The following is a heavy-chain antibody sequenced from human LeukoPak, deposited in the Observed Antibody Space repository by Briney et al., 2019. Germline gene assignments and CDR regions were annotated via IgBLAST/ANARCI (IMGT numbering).Heavy chain of an antibody. Sequence: GGSLRLSCAASGFTLSNYWMSWVRQAPGKGLEWVANIKQDGSKLSYVDSVKGRFTVSRDNAKNSLYLQMNSLRAEDTAVYYCARDVSSGWSYYFDYWGQGTLVTVSS. CDR2: IKQDGSKL. CDR1: GFTLSNYW. J-gene: IGHJ4*02. D-gene: IGHD6-19*01. V-gene: IGHV3-7*01. CDR3: ARDVSSGWSYYFDY.